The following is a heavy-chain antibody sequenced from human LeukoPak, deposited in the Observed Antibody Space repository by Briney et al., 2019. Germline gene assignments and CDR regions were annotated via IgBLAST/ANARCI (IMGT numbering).Heavy chain of an antibody. D-gene: IGHD3-10*01. CDR1: GGSFSGYY. Sequence: PSETLSLTCAVYGGSFSGYYWSWIRQPPGKGREWIGSIYHIGSTYDNPSLKSRLTISVDTSKNQFSLKLSSVTAADTAVYYCARGKPSYGSGTYYRPLEPNYMDVWGKGTTVTVSS. CDR2: IYHIGST. V-gene: IGHV4-34*01. J-gene: IGHJ6*03. CDR3: ARGKPSYGSGTYYRPLEPNYMDV.